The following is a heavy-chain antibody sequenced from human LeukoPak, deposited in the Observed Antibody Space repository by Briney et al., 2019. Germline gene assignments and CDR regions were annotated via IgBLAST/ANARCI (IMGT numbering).Heavy chain of an antibody. Sequence: ASVKVSYKASGYTFTGYYMHWVRQAPGQGLEWMGWINPNRGGTNYAQKFQGRVTMTRDTSISTAYMELSRLRSDDTAVYYCARDPQDCSGGSCYAGLYYMDVWGKGTTVTVSS. CDR1: GYTFTGYY. D-gene: IGHD2-15*01. CDR3: ARDPQDCSGGSCYAGLYYMDV. CDR2: INPNRGGT. J-gene: IGHJ6*03. V-gene: IGHV1-2*02.